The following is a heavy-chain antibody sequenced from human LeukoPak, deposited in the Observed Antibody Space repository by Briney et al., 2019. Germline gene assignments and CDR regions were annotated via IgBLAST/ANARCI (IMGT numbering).Heavy chain of an antibody. V-gene: IGHV6-1*01. Sequence: SQTLSLTCALSGDSVSNNTVAWNWIRQSPSRGLEWLGRTYYRSKWYYDYAFSVKSRITINPDTSKNQFSLQLNSVTPEDTAVYYCARESAGYFSWGQGTLVTASS. CDR1: GDSVSNNTVA. D-gene: IGHD5-18*01. J-gene: IGHJ5*02. CDR3: ARESAGYFS. CDR2: TYYRSKWYY.